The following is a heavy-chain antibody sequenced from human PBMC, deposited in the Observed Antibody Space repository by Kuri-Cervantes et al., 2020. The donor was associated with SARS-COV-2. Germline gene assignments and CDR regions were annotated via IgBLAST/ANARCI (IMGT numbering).Heavy chain of an antibody. CDR3: ATVELALGPDYDYSGMDV. V-gene: IGHV1-69*13. CDR2: IIPIFGTA. J-gene: IGHJ6*02. Sequence: SVKVSCKASGGTFSSYAISWVRQAPGQGLEWMGGIIPIFGTANYAQKFQGRVTITADESTTIAYMELSSLRSEDKAVYYCATVELALGPDYDYSGMDVWGQGTTVTVSS. CDR1: GGTFSSYA. D-gene: IGHD3-16*01.